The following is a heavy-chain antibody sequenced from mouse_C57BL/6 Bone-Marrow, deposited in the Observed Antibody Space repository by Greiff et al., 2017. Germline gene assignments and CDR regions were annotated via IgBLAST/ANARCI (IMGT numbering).Heavy chain of an antibody. Sequence: VQLQQSGPELVKPGASVKISCKASGYTFTDYYMNWVKQSHGKSLEWIGDINPNNGGTSYNQKFKGKATLTVDKSSRTAYMELRSLTSEDSAVYYCARGRNYDYGAWFAYWGQGTLVTVSA. CDR2: INPNNGGT. V-gene: IGHV1-26*01. J-gene: IGHJ3*01. D-gene: IGHD2-4*01. CDR3: ARGRNYDYGAWFAY. CDR1: GYTFTDYY.